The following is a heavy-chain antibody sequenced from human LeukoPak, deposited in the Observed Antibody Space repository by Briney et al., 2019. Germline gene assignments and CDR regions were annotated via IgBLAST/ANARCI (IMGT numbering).Heavy chain of an antibody. D-gene: IGHD1-26*01. CDR2: ISSSSSYI. CDR1: GFTFSSYS. J-gene: IGHJ4*02. Sequence: KPGGSLRLSCAASGFTFSSYSMNWVRQAPGKGLEWVSYISSSSSYIYYADSVKGRFTISRDNAKNSLYLQMNCLRAEDTAVYYCARDVHIVGATTSRWGHLGYFDYWGQGTLVTVSS. CDR3: ARDVHIVGATTSRWGHLGYFDY. V-gene: IGHV3-21*05.